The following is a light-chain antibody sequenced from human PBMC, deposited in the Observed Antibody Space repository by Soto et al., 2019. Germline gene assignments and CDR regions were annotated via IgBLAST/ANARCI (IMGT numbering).Light chain of an antibody. CDR3: QQYDILPWT. Sequence: DIQMTQSPSSLSASVGDRVTITCQASQDITNFLNWYQQKPGKAPNLLIYAASDLDTGVPSRFSGSGSGTDFTFTISSLQPEDIETYYCQQYDILPWTFGQGTKVEIK. V-gene: IGKV1-33*01. CDR1: QDITNF. J-gene: IGKJ1*01. CDR2: AAS.